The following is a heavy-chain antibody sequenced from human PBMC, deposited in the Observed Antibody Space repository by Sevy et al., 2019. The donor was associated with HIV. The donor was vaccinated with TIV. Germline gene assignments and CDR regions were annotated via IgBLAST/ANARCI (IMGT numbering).Heavy chain of an antibody. CDR2: ISGSGDTT. CDR3: VKECDRLTGADAIYI. D-gene: IGHD7-27*01. V-gene: IGHV3-23*01. J-gene: IGHJ3*02. Sequence: GGSLRLSCAASGFTFSYYAMTWVRQAPGKGLEWVSAISGSGDTTYYAESVKGRFHIPRNNSMGTRYLQINSRLAEDTAIYFGVKECDRLTGADAIYIWGQGTMVTVSS. CDR1: GFTFSYYA.